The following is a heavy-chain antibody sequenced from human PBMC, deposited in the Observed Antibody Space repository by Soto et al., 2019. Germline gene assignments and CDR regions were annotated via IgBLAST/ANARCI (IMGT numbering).Heavy chain of an antibody. D-gene: IGHD3-22*01. CDR1: GFTFSSYG. J-gene: IGHJ6*02. CDR2: IWYDGSNK. V-gene: IGHV3-33*01. CDR3: ARVRDGYYYYGMDV. Sequence: PGGSLRLSCAASGFTFSSYGMHWVRQAPGKGLEWVAVIWYDGSNKYYADSVKGRFTISRDNSKNTLYLQMNSLRAEDTAVYYCARVRDGYYYYGMDVWGQGTTVTVSS.